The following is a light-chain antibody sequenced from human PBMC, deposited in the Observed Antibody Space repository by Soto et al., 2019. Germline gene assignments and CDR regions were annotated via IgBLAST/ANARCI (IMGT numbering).Light chain of an antibody. CDR3: QKHGSSRT. Sequence: EIVLTQSPGTLSLSPGERATLSCRASQSVSSSYLAWYQQKPGQAPRLLIYGASSRATGIPDRFSGSGSGTDFTLTISRLEPEDFAVYYCQKHGSSRTLGQGTRVDIK. V-gene: IGKV3-20*01. CDR2: GAS. J-gene: IGKJ1*01. CDR1: QSVSSSY.